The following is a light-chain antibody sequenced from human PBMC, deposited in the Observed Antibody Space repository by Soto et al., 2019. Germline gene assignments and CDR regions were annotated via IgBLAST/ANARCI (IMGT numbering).Light chain of an antibody. J-gene: IGKJ4*01. CDR3: QKYSSAPHT. V-gene: IGKV1-27*01. CDR1: QGIAKY. Sequence: DIQMTQSPSSLSASVGDRVTITCRASQGIAKYLARYQQKPGKVPKLLIYAASNWQSGVPSRFSGSGSETDFNLTISSLQPEDVATYYCQKYSSAPHTFGGGTKVEIK. CDR2: AAS.